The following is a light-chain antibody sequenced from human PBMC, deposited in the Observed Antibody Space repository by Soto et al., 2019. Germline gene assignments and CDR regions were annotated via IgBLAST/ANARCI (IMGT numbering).Light chain of an antibody. CDR2: GAS. Sequence: EIVMTQSPATLSVSPGERATLSCRASQSVSSNLAWYQQKPGQAPRLLIYGASTRATGIPARFSGSGSGTEFTLTLSSLQSEAFAVAYCQQYNNWPLWTFGQGTKVEIK. V-gene: IGKV3-15*01. CDR3: QQYNNWPLWT. J-gene: IGKJ1*01. CDR1: QSVSSN.